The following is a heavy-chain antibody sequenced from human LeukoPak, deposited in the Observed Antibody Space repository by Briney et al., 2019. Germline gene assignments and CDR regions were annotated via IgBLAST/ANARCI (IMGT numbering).Heavy chain of an antibody. CDR3: AKDHSYGSGSYSPFDY. CDR2: IRSDGSNK. J-gene: IGHJ4*02. D-gene: IGHD3-10*01. CDR1: GFSFISYG. V-gene: IGHV3-30*02. Sequence: GGSLRLSCAASGFSFISYGMYWVRQAPGKGLEWVAFIRSDGSNKYYADSVRGRFTISRDNSKNTLYLQMNSLRPEDTAVYFCAKDHSYGSGSYSPFDYWGQGTLVTVSS.